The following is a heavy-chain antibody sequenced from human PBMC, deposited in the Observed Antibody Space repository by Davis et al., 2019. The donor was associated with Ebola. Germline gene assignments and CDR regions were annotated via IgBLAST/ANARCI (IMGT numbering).Heavy chain of an antibody. CDR3: ARGMYSSSWFYCDF. V-gene: IGHV3-23*01. J-gene: IGHJ4*02. D-gene: IGHD6-13*01. CDR2: FGTGGDT. CDR1: GFIFRNYV. Sequence: GESLKISCETSGFIFRNYVMSWVRQAPGKGLEWVSTFGTGGDTYYADSVKGRFAISRDNSRNTLYLQMNSLRPEDTAVYYCARGMYSSSWFYCDFWGQGTPVTVFS.